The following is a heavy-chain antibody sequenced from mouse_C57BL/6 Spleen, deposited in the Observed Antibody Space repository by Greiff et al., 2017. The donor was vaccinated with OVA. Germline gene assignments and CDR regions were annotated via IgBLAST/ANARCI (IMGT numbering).Heavy chain of an antibody. D-gene: IGHD1-1*01. V-gene: IGHV1-55*01. CDR2: IYPGSGST. J-gene: IGHJ4*01. CDR3: ARSPTVVAPYAMDY. CDR1: GYTFTSYW. Sequence: QVHVKQPGAELVKPGASVKMSCKASGYTFTSYWITWVKQRPGQGLEWIGDIYPGSGSTNYNEKFKSKATLTVDTSSSTAYMQLSSLTSEDSAVYYCARSPTVVAPYAMDYWGQGTSVTVSS.